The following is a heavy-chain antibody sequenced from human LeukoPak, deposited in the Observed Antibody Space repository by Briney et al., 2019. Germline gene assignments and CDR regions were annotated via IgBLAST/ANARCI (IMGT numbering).Heavy chain of an antibody. CDR1: GGSISSSSYY. V-gene: IGHV4-39*01. CDR2: IYYSGST. CDR3: ARPDYYDGRFDP. D-gene: IGHD3-22*01. J-gene: IGHJ5*02. Sequence: SETLSLTCTVSGGSISSSSYYWGWIRQPPGKGLEWIGSIYYSGSTYYNPSLKSRVTISVDTSKNVFSLKLSSVTAADTAVYYCARPDYYDGRFDPWGQGTLVTVSS.